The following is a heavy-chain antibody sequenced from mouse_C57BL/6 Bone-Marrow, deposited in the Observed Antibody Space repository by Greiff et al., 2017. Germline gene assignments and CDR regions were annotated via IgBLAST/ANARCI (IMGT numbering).Heavy chain of an antibody. J-gene: IGHJ3*01. V-gene: IGHV2-6-1*01. D-gene: IGHD2-3*01. CDR2: IWSDGST. Sequence: VKLMESGPGLVAPSQSLSITCTVSGFSLTSYGVHWVRQPPGKGLEWLVVIWSDGSTTYNSAPKSRLSISKDNSNSQVFLKMNSLQTDDTAMYYCARQIYDGYSAWFAYWGQGTLVTVSA. CDR3: ARQIYDGYSAWFAY. CDR1: GFSLTSYG.